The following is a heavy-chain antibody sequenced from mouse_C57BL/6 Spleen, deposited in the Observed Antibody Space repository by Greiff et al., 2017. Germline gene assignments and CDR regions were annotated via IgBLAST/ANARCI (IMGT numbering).Heavy chain of an antibody. Sequence: EVQLQEFGPELVKPGASVKISCKAFGYSFTGYYMNWVKQSPEKSLEWIGEINPSTGGTTYNQKFKAKATLTVDKSSSTAYMKLKSLTSEDSAVYYCARWGSVYAMDYWGQGTSVTVSS. D-gene: IGHD3-2*02. V-gene: IGHV1-42*01. J-gene: IGHJ4*01. CDR3: ARWGSVYAMDY. CDR1: GYSFTGYY. CDR2: INPSTGGT.